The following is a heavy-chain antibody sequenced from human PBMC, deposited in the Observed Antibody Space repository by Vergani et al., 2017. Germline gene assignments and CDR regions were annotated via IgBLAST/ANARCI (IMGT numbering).Heavy chain of an antibody. J-gene: IGHJ4*02. Sequence: VQLVESGGGVVQPGGSLRLSCAASGFTFSSYAMNWVRQAPGKGLEWVSAISGSGGSTYYADSVKGRFTISRDNSKNTLYLQMNSLRAEDTAVYYCAKDRGFGELLGYFDYWGQGTLVTVSS. V-gene: IGHV3-23*04. CDR2: ISGSGGST. CDR3: AKDRGFGELLGYFDY. D-gene: IGHD3-10*01. CDR1: GFTFSSYA.